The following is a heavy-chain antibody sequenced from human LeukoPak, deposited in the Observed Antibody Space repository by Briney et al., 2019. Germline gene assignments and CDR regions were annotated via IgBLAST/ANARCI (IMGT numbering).Heavy chain of an antibody. J-gene: IGHJ5*02. CDR3: AAQDWLEGSRGWFDP. Sequence: GASVKVSCKASGYTFTSYYMHWVRQAPGQGLEWMGIINPSGGSTSYAQKFQGRVTMTRDMSTSTAYMELSSLRSEDTAVYYCAAQDWLEGSRGWFDPWGQGTLVTVSS. CDR2: INPSGGST. V-gene: IGHV1-46*01. D-gene: IGHD3/OR15-3a*01. CDR1: GYTFTSYY.